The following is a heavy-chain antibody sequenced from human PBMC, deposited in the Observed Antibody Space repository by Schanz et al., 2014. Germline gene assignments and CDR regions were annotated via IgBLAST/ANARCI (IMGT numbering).Heavy chain of an antibody. J-gene: IGHJ4*02. CDR1: GYTFTNYG. CDR2: ISAHKGNT. CDR3: ARDLTISPRHERHFDY. Sequence: QVQLVQSGAEVKKPGASVKLSCKASGYTFTNYGISWVRQAPGQGLEWMGWISAHKGNTYYAQKLQGRVTMTTDTSTSTAYMELRSLRSDDTAVYYCARDLTISPRHERHFDYWGQGTLVTVSS. D-gene: IGHD3-3*02. V-gene: IGHV1-18*04.